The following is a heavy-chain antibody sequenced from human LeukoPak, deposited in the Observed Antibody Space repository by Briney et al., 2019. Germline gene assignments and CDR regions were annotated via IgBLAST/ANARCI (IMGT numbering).Heavy chain of an antibody. CDR1: GYTFTGYY. CDR2: INPNSGGT. V-gene: IGHV1-2*02. D-gene: IGHD3-10*01. CDR3: ARDLAFGELRNWFDP. J-gene: IGHJ5*02. Sequence: PGASLKVSCTASGYTFTGYYMHWVRQAPGQGLEWMGWINPNSGGTNYAQKFQGRVTMTRDTSISTAYMELSRLRSDDTAVYYCARDLAFGELRNWFDPWGQGTLVTVSS.